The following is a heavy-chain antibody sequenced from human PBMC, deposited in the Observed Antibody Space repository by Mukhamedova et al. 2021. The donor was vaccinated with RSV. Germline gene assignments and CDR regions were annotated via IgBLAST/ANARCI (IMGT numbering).Heavy chain of an antibody. Sequence: GGGLEWIGTLHNSGSAYYNPSLSSRVTISADTTGNHFSLEGNWVTASDTGLYFCAASKDCVDYDCYLEFWGRGNLVIVSS. D-gene: IGHD4-17*01. CDR3: AASKDCVDYDCYLEF. CDR2: LHNSGSA. J-gene: IGHJ2*01. V-gene: IGHV4-39*02.